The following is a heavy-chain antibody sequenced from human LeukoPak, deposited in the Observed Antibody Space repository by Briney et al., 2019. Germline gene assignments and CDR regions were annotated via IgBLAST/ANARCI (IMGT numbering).Heavy chain of an antibody. CDR2: IQQDGTEK. V-gene: IGHV3-7*01. J-gene: IGHJ4*02. Sequence: GGSLRLSCAASGFMFSDYWMTWVRQAPGKGLEWVANIQQDGTEKYYVDSVEGRFTISRDNAKNSLYLQMNSLRAEDTAVYYCARKRGRTFDYWGQGTLVTVSS. CDR1: GFMFSDYW. CDR3: ARKRGRTFDY. D-gene: IGHD3/OR15-3a*01.